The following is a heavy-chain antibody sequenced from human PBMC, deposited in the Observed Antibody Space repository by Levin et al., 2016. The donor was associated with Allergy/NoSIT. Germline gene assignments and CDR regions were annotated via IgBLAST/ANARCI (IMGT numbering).Heavy chain of an antibody. CDR1: DGSFTEFY. Sequence: GSLRLSCTVSDGSFTEFYWSWIRQSPGRGLEYIGHMYYSGTTNYNPSLKSRVTMSVDTSKSQFSLNLTSVTAADTAVYYCARLTPTDYFDSWGQGTQVTVSS. V-gene: IGHV4-59*12. D-gene: IGHD1-1*01. CDR2: MYYSGTT. J-gene: IGHJ4*02. CDR3: ARLTPTDYFDS.